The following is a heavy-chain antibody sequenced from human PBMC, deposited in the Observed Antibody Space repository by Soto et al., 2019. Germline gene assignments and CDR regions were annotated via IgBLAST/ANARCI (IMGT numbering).Heavy chain of an antibody. CDR3: ARDPHCGGDCPGDY. CDR1: GFTFSSYG. J-gene: IGHJ4*02. CDR2: IWHDGSNK. Sequence: QVQLVESGGGVVQPGRSLRLSCAASGFTFSSYGMHWVRQAPGKGLEWVAVIWHDGSNKYYADSVKGRFTISRDNSKNTLYLQMISLRAEDTAVSYCARDPHCGGDCPGDYWGQGTLVTVSS. V-gene: IGHV3-33*01. D-gene: IGHD2-21*02.